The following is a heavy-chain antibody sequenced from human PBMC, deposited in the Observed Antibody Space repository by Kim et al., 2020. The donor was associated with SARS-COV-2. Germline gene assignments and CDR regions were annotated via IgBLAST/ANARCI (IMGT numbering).Heavy chain of an antibody. V-gene: IGHV3-7*01. CDR1: GLTFSDHW. CDR3: AGATHYFDGSGYLVAFDI. CDR2: IKQDGSNK. Sequence: GGSLRLSCAASGLTFSDHWMSWVRQAPGKALEWVANIKQDGSNKYYVGSLNGRFTISRDNAKNSLYLQMNSLRAEDTALYYCAGATHYFDGSGYLVAFDIWGQGTMVTVTS. J-gene: IGHJ3*02. D-gene: IGHD3-22*01.